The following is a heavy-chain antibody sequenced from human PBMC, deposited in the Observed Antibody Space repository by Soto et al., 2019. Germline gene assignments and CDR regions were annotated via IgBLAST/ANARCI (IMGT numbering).Heavy chain of an antibody. V-gene: IGHV3-23*01. CDR3: AKSLGSGSYYPVTEYFQH. CDR1: GFTFSSYA. CDR2: ISGSGGST. D-gene: IGHD3-10*01. J-gene: IGHJ1*01. Sequence: EVQLLESGGGLVQPGGSLRLSCAASGFTFSSYAMSWVRQAPGKGLEWVSAISGSGGSTYYADSVKGRFTISRDNSKNTLYLQMNSLRAEDTAVYYCAKSLGSGSYYPVTEYFQHWGQGTLVTVSS.